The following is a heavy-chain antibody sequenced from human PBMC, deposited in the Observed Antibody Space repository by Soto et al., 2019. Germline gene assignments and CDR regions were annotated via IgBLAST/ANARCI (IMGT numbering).Heavy chain of an antibody. CDR3: ARDGSQYDFDY. V-gene: IGHV3-33*01. CDR1: GFSFSPSG. Sequence: LVESGGGVAQPGRSLRLSCATSGFSFSPSGMHWFRQAPGKGLEWVAIIWNDGSTTYYADSVKGRFTISRDNSKNTLYLQMNSLRDEDTAVYYCARDGSQYDFDYWGQGTLVTVSS. D-gene: IGHD3-3*01. CDR2: IWNDGSTT. J-gene: IGHJ4*02.